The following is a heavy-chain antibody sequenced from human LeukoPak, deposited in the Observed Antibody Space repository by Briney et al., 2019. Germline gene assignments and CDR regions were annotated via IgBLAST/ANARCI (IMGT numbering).Heavy chain of an antibody. V-gene: IGHV3-74*03. CDR2: INSDGSST. J-gene: IGHJ3*02. CDR3: ARDRSIEDAFDI. Sequence: GGSLRLSCAASGFTFSSYWMHWVRQAPGKGLVWVSRINSDGSSTTYADSVKGRFAISRDNAKNTLFLQMNSLSPEDTTVYYCARDRSIEDAFDIWGQGTMVTVSS. D-gene: IGHD3-3*02. CDR1: GFTFSSYW.